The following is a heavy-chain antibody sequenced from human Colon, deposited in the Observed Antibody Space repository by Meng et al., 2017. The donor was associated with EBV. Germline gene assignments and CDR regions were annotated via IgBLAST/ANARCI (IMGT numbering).Heavy chain of an antibody. J-gene: IGHJ4*02. CDR3: ARVSSGWDYFDY. V-gene: IGHV4-31*03. Sequence: QGQLQEYGPGLGQPSPTLSLTCTVSGGSVSSGGYYWTWIRQHPGKGLEWFGHIYYSGSTFYNPSLKRRVIISIDTSKNQFSLNLRSVTAADTAVYYCARVSSGWDYFDYWGQGTLVTVSS. D-gene: IGHD6-19*01. CDR2: IYYSGST. CDR1: GGSVSSGGYY.